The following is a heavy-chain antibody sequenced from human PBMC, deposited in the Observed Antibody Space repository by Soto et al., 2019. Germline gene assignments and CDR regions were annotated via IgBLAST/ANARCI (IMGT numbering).Heavy chain of an antibody. CDR2: IYHSGST. CDR3: ARVGLQTTVTPNALYYYGMDV. Sequence: SETLSLSCAVSGGSISSSNWWGWVRQPAGKGLEWIGEIYHSGSTNYNPSLKSRVTISVDKSNNQFSLNLNSVTAADTAVYYCARVGLQTTVTPNALYYYGMDVWGQWTTVT. D-gene: IGHD4-17*01. V-gene: IGHV4-4*02. J-gene: IGHJ6*02. CDR1: GGSISSSNW.